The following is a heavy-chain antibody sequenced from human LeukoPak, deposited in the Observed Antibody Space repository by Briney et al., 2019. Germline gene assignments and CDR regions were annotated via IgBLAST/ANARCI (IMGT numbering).Heavy chain of an antibody. CDR1: GYTFTGYY. CDR2: INPNNGGT. D-gene: IGHD4/OR15-4a*01. V-gene: IGHV1-2*02. J-gene: IGHJ4*02. CDR3: ARPLLWWPQVGYFDY. Sequence: ASVKVSCKASGYTFTGYYMHWVRQAPGQGLEWMGWINPNNGGTKYAQKFQGRVTMTRNTSISTAYMELSRLRSDDTAVYYCARPLLWWPQVGYFDYWGQGTLVTVSS.